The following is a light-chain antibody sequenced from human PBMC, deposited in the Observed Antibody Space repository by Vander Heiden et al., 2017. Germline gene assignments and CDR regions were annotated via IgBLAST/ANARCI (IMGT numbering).Light chain of an antibody. J-gene: IGKJ1*01. CDR2: AAS. V-gene: IGKV1-39*01. Sequence: DIQMTHPPATQTAAVGDRVTITCRASQGISRDLNWYQEEPGKAPELLIYAASSSQSRVPSTFHGHRPGTDFTLTMRRRQPENFATYYRQQRYGKAQTCGQGTKVEIK. CDR1: QGISRD. CDR3: QQRYGKAQT.